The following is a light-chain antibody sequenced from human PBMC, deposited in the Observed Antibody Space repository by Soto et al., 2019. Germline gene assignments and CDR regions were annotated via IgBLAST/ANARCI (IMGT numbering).Light chain of an antibody. CDR2: EVS. V-gene: IGLV2-14*01. CDR1: SIDVGDNNY. J-gene: IGLJ1*01. CDR3: SSYTTSNTPSYV. Sequence: QSVLAQPASVSGSPEQSITISCSGSSIDVGDNNYVSWYQHHPGKAPKLIIYEVSNRPSGVSNRFSGSSSDNTASLTISGLLPDDEADYYCSSYTTSNTPSYVFGTGTKVTVL.